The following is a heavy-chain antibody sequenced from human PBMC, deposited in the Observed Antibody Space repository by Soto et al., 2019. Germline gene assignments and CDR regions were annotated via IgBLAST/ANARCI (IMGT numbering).Heavy chain of an antibody. CDR1: GGSISTYY. V-gene: IGHV4-59*08. CDR2: IYYSGST. Sequence: PSGDLSLTCTVSGGSISTYYWSWIRQPPGKGLEWIGYIYYSGSTNYNPSLKSRVTISVDTSKNQFSLKLSSVTAADTAVYYCAGQDYYYYGMDVWGQGTTVTVS. J-gene: IGHJ6*02. CDR3: AGQDYYYYGMDV.